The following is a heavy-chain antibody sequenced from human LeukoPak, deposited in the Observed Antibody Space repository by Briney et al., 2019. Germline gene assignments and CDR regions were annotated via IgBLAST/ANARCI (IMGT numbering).Heavy chain of an antibody. D-gene: IGHD2-2*01. V-gene: IGHV3-23*01. J-gene: IGHJ4*02. CDR2: IGGSGGDT. CDR1: GFTFSSFT. Sequence: GGSLRLSCAASGFTFSSFTMSWVRQAPGKGLEWVSAIGGSGGDTYYADSVKGRFTISRDNSKDTLFLQMNSLRAEDTALYYCAIHRAKRTRDFDYWGQGTLVTVSS. CDR3: AIHRAKRTRDFDY.